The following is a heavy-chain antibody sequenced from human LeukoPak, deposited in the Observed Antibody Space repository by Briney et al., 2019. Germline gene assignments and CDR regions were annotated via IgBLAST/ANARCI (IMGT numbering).Heavy chain of an antibody. J-gene: IGHJ1*01. V-gene: IGHV3-21*01. CDR3: ARDKGSLGYCSGGSCQTGYFQH. D-gene: IGHD2-15*01. CDR1: GFTFSSYS. CDR2: ISSSSSYI. Sequence: GGSLRLSCAASGFTFSSYSMNWVRQAPGKGLEWVSSISSSSSYIYYADSVKGRFTISRDNAKNSLYLQMNSLRAEDTAVYYCARDKGSLGYCSGGSCQTGYFQHWGQGTLVTVSS.